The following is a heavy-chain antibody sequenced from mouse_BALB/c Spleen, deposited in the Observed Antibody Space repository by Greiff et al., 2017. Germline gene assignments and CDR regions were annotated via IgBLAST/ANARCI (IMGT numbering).Heavy chain of an antibody. D-gene: IGHD2-4*01. CDR1: GFSLTSYG. V-gene: IGHV2-9*02. CDR2: IWAGGST. J-gene: IGHJ4*01. Sequence: QVQLKESGPGLVAPSQSLSITCTVSGFSLTSYGVHWVRQPPGKGLEWLGVIWAGGSTNYNSALMSRLSISKDNSKSQVFFKMNSLQADDTAIYYCARNGGTMITTEGVDYWGQGTSVTVSS. CDR3: ARNGGTMITTEGVDY.